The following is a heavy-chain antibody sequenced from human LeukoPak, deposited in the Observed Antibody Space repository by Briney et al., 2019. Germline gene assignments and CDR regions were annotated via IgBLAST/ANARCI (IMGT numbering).Heavy chain of an antibody. Sequence: ASVKVSCKASGYTFTDYYMHWVRQAPGQGLEWMGWINPNSGGTNYAQKFQGRVTMTRDTSISTAYMELSRLKSDDTAVYYCARVLFYDSSGYSLINPWGQGTLVTVSS. J-gene: IGHJ4*02. D-gene: IGHD3-22*01. V-gene: IGHV1-2*02. CDR2: INPNSGGT. CDR1: GYTFTDYY. CDR3: ARVLFYDSSGYSLINP.